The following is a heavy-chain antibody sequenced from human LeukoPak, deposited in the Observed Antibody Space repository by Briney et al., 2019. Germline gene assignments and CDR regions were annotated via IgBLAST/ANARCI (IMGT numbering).Heavy chain of an antibody. CDR2: FDPEDGET. Sequence: ASVKVSCKVSGYTLTELSMHWVRQAPGKGLEWMRGFDPEDGETIYAQKFQGRVTMTEDTSTDTAYMELSSLRSEDTAVYYCATKSVIPWGYYYMDVWGKGTTVTVSS. CDR1: GYTLTELS. CDR3: ATKSVIPWGYYYMDV. V-gene: IGHV1-24*01. D-gene: IGHD3-16*01. J-gene: IGHJ6*03.